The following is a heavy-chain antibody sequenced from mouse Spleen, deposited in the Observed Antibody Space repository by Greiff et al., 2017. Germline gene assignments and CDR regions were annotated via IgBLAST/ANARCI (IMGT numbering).Heavy chain of an antibody. CDR2: INPNNGGT. Sequence: EVQLQQSGPELVKPGASVKISCKASGYTFTDYYMNWVKQSHGKSLEWIGDINPNNGGTSYNQKFKGKATLTVDKSSSTAYMELRSLTSEDSAVYYCASPGSIYVEDFDVWGTGTTVTVSS. V-gene: IGHV1-26*01. J-gene: IGHJ1*03. CDR1: GYTFTDYY. D-gene: IGHD1-1*01. CDR3: ASPGSIYVEDFDV.